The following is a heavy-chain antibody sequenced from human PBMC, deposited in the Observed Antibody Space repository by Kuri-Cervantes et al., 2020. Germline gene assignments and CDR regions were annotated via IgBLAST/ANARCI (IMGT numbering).Heavy chain of an antibody. D-gene: IGHD3-3*01. Sequence: SGPTLVKPTETLTLTCTVSGFSLSNARMGVSWIRQPPGKALEWLAHIFSTDEKSFTTSLRSRLTISKDTSKSQVVLTMTNMDPVDTATYCCARVTILQRSFDYSMDVWGKGTTVTVSS. CDR3: ARVTILQRSFDYSMDV. V-gene: IGHV2-26*01. CDR1: GFSLSNARMG. J-gene: IGHJ6*03. CDR2: IFSTDEK.